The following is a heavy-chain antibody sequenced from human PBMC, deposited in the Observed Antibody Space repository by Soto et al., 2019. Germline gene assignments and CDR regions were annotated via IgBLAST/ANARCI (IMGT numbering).Heavy chain of an antibody. D-gene: IGHD3-22*01. Sequence: ASAEGSCKASGYPLRSYGISWVRQDPGQGLEWVGWISAYNGDTHYAPKFQDRITLTTETSTDTAYMELRSLRLDDTAVYYCARDWSRYYDNSGLIWFYCGQGNLVTVSS. J-gene: IGHJ4*02. CDR3: ARDWSRYYDNSGLIWFY. CDR1: GYPLRSYG. V-gene: IGHV1-18*04. CDR2: ISAYNGDT.